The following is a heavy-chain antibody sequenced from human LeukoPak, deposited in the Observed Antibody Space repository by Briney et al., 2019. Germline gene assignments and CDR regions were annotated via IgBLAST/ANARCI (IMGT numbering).Heavy chain of an antibody. Sequence: GGSLRLSCAPSGFTFSRYSMNWVRQAPGKGLEWVSSISSSSTYIYYADSVKGRFTISRDNAKNSLYLQMNSLRAEDTAVYYCACYYYVWRTYRHKDYWGQGTLVTVSS. J-gene: IGHJ4*02. D-gene: IGHD3-16*02. CDR3: ACYYYVWRTYRHKDY. V-gene: IGHV3-21*01. CDR2: ISSSSTYI. CDR1: GFTFSRYS.